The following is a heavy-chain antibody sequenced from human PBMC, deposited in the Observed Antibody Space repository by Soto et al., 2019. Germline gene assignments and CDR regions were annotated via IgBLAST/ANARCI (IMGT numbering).Heavy chain of an antibody. CDR1: GGTFSSYA. CDR3: ARGLGYSGSCDP. Sequence: SVKVSCKASGGTFSSYAISWVRQAPGQGLEWMGIINPICGTTSYAQKFQGRVTITRDTSTSTVYMGLSSLRSEDTAVYYCARGLGYSGSCDPWGQGTLVTVSS. D-gene: IGHD5-12*01. J-gene: IGHJ5*02. CDR2: INPICGTT. V-gene: IGHV1-69*05.